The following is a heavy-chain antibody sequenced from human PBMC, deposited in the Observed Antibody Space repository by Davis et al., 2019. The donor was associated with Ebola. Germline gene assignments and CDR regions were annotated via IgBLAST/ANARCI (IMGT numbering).Heavy chain of an antibody. J-gene: IGHJ5*02. Sequence: GESLKISCAASGFIFSSYAMSWVRQAPGKGLEWVSSISVRSITYHADSVKGRFTISRDNSKNTLYLQVNSLRAEDTAAYYCAKVHPPTTVTTGWFDPWGQGTLVTVAS. CDR3: AKVHPPTTVTTGWFDP. V-gene: IGHV3-23*01. D-gene: IGHD4-17*01. CDR2: ISVRSIT. CDR1: GFIFSSYA.